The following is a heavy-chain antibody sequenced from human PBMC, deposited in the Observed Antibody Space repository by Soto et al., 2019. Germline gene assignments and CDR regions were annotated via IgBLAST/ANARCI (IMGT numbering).Heavy chain of an antibody. CDR1: GYTFTSYS. CDR3: ARDRGYYYDSSGYPDY. V-gene: IGHV1-18*01. CDR2: ISAYNGNT. D-gene: IGHD3-22*01. J-gene: IGHJ4*02. Sequence: ASVKVSCKASGYTFTSYSMHWVLQAPVQGLEWMGWISAYNGNTNYAQKLQGRVTMTTDTSTSTAYMELRSLRSDDTAVYYCARDRGYYYDSSGYPDYWGQGTLVTVSS.